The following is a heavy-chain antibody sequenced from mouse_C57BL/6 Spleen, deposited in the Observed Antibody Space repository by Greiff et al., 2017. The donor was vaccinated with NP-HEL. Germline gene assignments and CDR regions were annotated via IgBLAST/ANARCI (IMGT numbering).Heavy chain of an antibody. CDR1: GYTFTSYW. CDR3: ARSCYGSSYWYFDV. J-gene: IGHJ1*03. D-gene: IGHD1-1*01. V-gene: IGHV1-55*01. Sequence: QVQLKQPGAELVKPGASVKMSCKASGYTFTSYWITWVKQRPGQGLEWIGDIYPGSGSTNYNEKFKSKATLTVDTSSSTAYMQLSSLTSEDSAVYYCARSCYGSSYWYFDVWGTGTTVTVSS. CDR2: IYPGSGST.